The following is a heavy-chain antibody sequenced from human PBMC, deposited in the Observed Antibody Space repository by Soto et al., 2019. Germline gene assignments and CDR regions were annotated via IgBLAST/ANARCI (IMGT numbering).Heavy chain of an antibody. J-gene: IGHJ3*02. Sequence: EVQLVESGGGLVKPGGSLRLSCAASGFTFTNAWMTWVRQGPGKGLEWVGRIKSKTDGGTIDYAAPVKGRFTISRDDSKNTLYLQMNSLKTVDTAVYYCTTGPNLRPLAAFDIWGQGTVVTVSS. CDR3: TTGPNLRPLAAFDI. V-gene: IGHV3-15*01. CDR2: IKSKTDGGTI. CDR1: GFTFTNAW.